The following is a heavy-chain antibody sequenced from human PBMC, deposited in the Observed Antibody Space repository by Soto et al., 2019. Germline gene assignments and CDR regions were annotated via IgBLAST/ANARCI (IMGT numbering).Heavy chain of an antibody. CDR3: ARGTITIFGVVINRNWFDP. CDR1: DYSIGSGYY. J-gene: IGHJ5*02. Sequence: SETLSLTCTVSDYSIGSGYYWGCIRQPPGKGLEWIGSIIHSGNTNYNPSLKSRVTMSVDTSKNQFSLKLSSVTAADTAVYYCARGTITIFGVVINRNWFDPWGQGTLVTVSS. CDR2: IIHSGNT. V-gene: IGHV4-38-2*02. D-gene: IGHD3-3*01.